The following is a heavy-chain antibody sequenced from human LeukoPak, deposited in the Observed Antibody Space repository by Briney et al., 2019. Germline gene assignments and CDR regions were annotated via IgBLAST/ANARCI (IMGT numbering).Heavy chain of an antibody. CDR2: ISAYNGNT. CDR1: GYTFTSYG. CDR3: ARLPWSGYYLTPYYFDY. J-gene: IGHJ4*02. V-gene: IGHV1-18*01. Sequence: GASVKVSCKASGYTFTSYGISWVRQAPGQGLEWMGWISAYNGNTNYAQKLQGRVTMTTDTSTSTAYMELRSLRSDDTAVCYCARLPWSGYYLTPYYFDYWGQGTLVTVSS. D-gene: IGHD3-3*01.